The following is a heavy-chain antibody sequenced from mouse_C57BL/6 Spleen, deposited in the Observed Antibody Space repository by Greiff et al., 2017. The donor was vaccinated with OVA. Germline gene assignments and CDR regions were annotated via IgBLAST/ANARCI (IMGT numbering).Heavy chain of an antibody. V-gene: IGHV2-9*01. Sequence: QVQLQQSGPGLVAPSQSLSITCTVSGFSLTSYGVVWFRQPPGKGLEWLGVIWGGGSTNYNSALMSRLSISKDNSKSQVFLKMNSLQTDDTAMYYCAKRDSSGYVGAMDYWGQGTSVTVSS. CDR3: AKRDSSGYVGAMDY. CDR2: IWGGGST. D-gene: IGHD3-2*02. CDR1: GFSLTSYG. J-gene: IGHJ4*01.